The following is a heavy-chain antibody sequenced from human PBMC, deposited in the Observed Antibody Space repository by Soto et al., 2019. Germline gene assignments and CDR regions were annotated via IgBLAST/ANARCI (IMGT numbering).Heavy chain of an antibody. CDR1: GYTFTSYG. CDR2: ISAYNGNT. D-gene: IGHD3-16*01. CDR3: ARGPLYPYQNNYFDY. V-gene: IGHV1-18*01. Sequence: ASVKVSCKASGYTFTSYGISWVRQAPGQGLEWMGWISAYNGNTNYAQKLQGRVTMTTDTSTSTAYMELRSLRSDDTAVYYCARGPLYPYQNNYFDYWGQGTLVTVSS. J-gene: IGHJ4*02.